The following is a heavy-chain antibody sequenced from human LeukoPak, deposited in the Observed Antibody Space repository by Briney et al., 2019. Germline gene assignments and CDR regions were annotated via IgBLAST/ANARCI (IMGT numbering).Heavy chain of an antibody. Sequence: SETLSLTCTVSGGSINNYYWNWIRQPPGKGLEWIGYIYYSGSTNYNPSLKSRVTISVDTSRNQFSLKLRFVTAADTAVYYCARTAWFGELYFGYWGQGTLVTVSS. D-gene: IGHD3-10*01. CDR1: GGSINNYY. J-gene: IGHJ4*02. CDR2: IYYSGST. CDR3: ARTAWFGELYFGY. V-gene: IGHV4-59*01.